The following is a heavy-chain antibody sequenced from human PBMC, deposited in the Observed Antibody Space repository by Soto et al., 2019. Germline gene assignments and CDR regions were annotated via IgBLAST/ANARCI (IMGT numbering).Heavy chain of an antibody. CDR1: GFNFSDAW. CDR2: IKDMSDGERA. J-gene: IGHJ4*02. V-gene: IGHV3-15*01. CDR3: TTNDF. Sequence: EVQLVESGGGLVKPGGSLRLSCAASGFNFSDAWMTWVRQAPGKGLEWVGRIKDMSDGERAHYGAPVKGRFTISRDDSRSTMYLQMTSLKTEDTAVYFCTTNDFWGQGILVTVSS.